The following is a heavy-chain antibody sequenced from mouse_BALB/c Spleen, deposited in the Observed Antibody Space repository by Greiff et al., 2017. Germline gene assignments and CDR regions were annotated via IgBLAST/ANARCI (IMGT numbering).Heavy chain of an antibody. CDR2: ISSGGST. D-gene: IGHD2-2*01. J-gene: IGHJ4*01. CDR3: ACLYGYDGEDAMDY. Sequence: EVQVVESGGGLVKPGGSLKLSCAASGFTFSSYAMSWVRQTPEKRLEWVASISSGGSTYYPDNVKGRFTISRDNARNILYLQMSSLRSEDTAMYYCACLYGYDGEDAMDYWGQGTSVTVSS. V-gene: IGHV5-6-5*01. CDR1: GFTFSSYA.